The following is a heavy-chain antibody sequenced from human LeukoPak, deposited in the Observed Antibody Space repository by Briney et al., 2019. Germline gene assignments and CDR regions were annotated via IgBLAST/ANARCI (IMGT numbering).Heavy chain of an antibody. D-gene: IGHD3-10*01. CDR1: GFTFSSYA. CDR3: AKDLDPYYYGSGSYYIGGFDY. CDR2: ISYDGSNK. V-gene: IGHV3-30*04. Sequence: GGSLRLSCAASGFTFSSYAMHWVRQAPGKGLEWVAVISYDGSNKYYADSVKGRFTISRDNSKNTLYLQMNSLRAEDTAVYYCAKDLDPYYYGSGSYYIGGFDYWGQGTLVTVSS. J-gene: IGHJ4*02.